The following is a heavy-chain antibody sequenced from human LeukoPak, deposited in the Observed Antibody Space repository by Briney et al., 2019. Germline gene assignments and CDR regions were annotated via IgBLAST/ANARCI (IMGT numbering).Heavy chain of an antibody. J-gene: IGHJ4*02. CDR1: GGSISSYY. V-gene: IGHV4-4*07. D-gene: IGHD3-22*01. CDR3: ARGRTRAYYYDSSGYYYFDY. CDR2: IYTSGST. Sequence: SETLSLTCTVSGGSISSYYWSWIRQPAGKGLEWIGRIYTSGSTNYNPSLKSRVTMSVDTSKNQFSLKLSSVTAADTAVYYCARGRTRAYYYDSSGYYYFDYRGQGTLVTVSS.